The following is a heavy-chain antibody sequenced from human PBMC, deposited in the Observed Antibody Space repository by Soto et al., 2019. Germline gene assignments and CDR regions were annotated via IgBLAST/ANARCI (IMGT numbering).Heavy chain of an antibody. Sequence: QVQLVESGGGLVKPGGSLRLSCAASGFTFSDYYMSWIRQAPGKGLEWLSYISDSATTIYYVDSVKGRFTISRDNAKKSLYLHMNSLRAEDTAVYYCARDTAFIASGLFDPWGQGTLVTVSS. D-gene: IGHD2-15*01. CDR1: GFTFSDYY. CDR3: ARDTAFIASGLFDP. CDR2: ISDSATTI. V-gene: IGHV3-11*01. J-gene: IGHJ5*02.